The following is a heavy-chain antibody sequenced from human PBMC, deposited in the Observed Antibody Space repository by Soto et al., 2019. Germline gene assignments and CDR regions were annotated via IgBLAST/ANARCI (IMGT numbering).Heavy chain of an antibody. J-gene: IGHJ6*02. CDR1: GYSFTSYW. CDR3: ARRRIGGMDV. CDR2: IDPSDSYT. V-gene: IGHV5-10-1*01. Sequence: HGESLKISCKGSGYSFTSYWIGWVRQMPGKGLEWMGRIDPSDSYTNYSPSFQGHVTISADKSISTAYLQWSSLKASDTAMYYCARRRIGGMDVWGQGTTVTVSS.